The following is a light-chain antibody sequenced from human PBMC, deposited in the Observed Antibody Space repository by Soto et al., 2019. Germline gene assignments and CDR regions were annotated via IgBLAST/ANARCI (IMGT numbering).Light chain of an antibody. V-gene: IGKV3D-15*01. CDR3: QQYNDWPLT. CDR1: QSVSSY. J-gene: IGKJ1*01. CDR2: DAS. Sequence: EIVLTQSPGTLSLSPGERATLSCRASQSVSSYLAWYQQKPGQAPRLLIYDASNRATGIPARFSGTGSGTELTLTISSLQSEDFALYYCQQYNDWPLTFGQGNKGDIK.